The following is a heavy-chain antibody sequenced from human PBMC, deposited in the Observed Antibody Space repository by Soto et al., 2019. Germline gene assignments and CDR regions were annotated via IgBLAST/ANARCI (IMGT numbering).Heavy chain of an antibody. CDR1: GGSISSGGYY. CDR2: IYYSGSS. J-gene: IGHJ6*02. CDR3: AREGAGYCSSTSCDTYYYYGMDV. Sequence: QVQLQESGPGLVKPSQTLSLTCTVSGGSISSGGYYWSWIRQHPGKGLQWIGYIYYSGSSYYNPSLKSRVTISVDTSKNQFSLKLSSVTAADTAVYYCAREGAGYCSSTSCDTYYYYGMDVWGQGTTVTVSS. V-gene: IGHV4-31*03. D-gene: IGHD2-2*01.